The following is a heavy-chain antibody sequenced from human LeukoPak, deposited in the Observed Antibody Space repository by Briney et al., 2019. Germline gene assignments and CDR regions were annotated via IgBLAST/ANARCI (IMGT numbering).Heavy chain of an antibody. J-gene: IGHJ4*02. V-gene: IGHV3-33*01. CDR2: IWYDGSNK. CDR3: ARDRYYGSGSPFDY. D-gene: IGHD3-10*01. Sequence: PGGSLRLSCAASGFTFSSYGMHWVRQAPGKGLEWVAVIWYDGSNKYYADSVKGRFTISRDNSKNTLYLQMNSLRAEDTAVYYCARDRYYGSGSPFDYWGQGTLVTVSS. CDR1: GFTFSSYG.